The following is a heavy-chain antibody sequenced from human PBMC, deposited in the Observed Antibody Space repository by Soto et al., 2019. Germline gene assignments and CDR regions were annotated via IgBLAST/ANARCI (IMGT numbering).Heavy chain of an antibody. CDR1: GGSISTYY. J-gene: IGHJ4*02. CDR3: ARVVSGSWYPNYFDY. D-gene: IGHD6-13*01. Sequence: PSETLSLTCTVSGGSISTYYWSWIRQPPGKGLEWIGYIYYSGSTNYNPSLKSRVTISVDTSKNQFSLKLSSVTAADTAVYYCARVVSGSWYPNYFDYWGQGTLVTVSS. CDR2: IYYSGST. V-gene: IGHV4-59*01.